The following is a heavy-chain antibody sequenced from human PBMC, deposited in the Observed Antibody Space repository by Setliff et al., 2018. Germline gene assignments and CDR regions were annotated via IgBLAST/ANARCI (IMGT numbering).Heavy chain of an antibody. CDR1: GGTFSSYA. V-gene: IGHV1-69*10. J-gene: IGHJ4*02. CDR3: AGLWEQQLAPL. Sequence: SVKVSCKASGGTFSSYAISWVRQAPGQGLEWMGGTIPILGIANYAQKFQGRVTITADKSTSTAYMELSSLRSEDTAVYYCAGLWEQQLAPLWGQGTLVTVSS. D-gene: IGHD6-13*01. CDR2: TIPILGIA.